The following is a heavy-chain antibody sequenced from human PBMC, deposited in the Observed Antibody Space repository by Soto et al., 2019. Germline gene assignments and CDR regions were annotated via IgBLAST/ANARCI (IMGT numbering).Heavy chain of an antibody. CDR2: ISAYNGNT. CDR1: GYTFTSYG. V-gene: IGHV1-18*04. D-gene: IGHD3-9*01. CDR3: ATEPSLYYDILTGYPVRHWFDP. Sequence: ASVKVSCKASGYTFTSYGISWVRQAPGQGLEWMGWISAYNGNTNYAQKLQGRVTMTTDTSTSTAYMELRSLSSVDTAVYYCATEPSLYYDILTGYPVRHWFDPWGQGTLVTVSS. J-gene: IGHJ5*02.